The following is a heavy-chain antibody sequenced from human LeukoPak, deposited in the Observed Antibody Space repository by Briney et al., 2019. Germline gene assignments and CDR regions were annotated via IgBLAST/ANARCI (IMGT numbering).Heavy chain of an antibody. CDR1: GGSISSGGYS. Sequence: SETLSLTCAVSGGSISSGGYSWSWIRQPPGKGLEWTGYIYHSGSTYYNPSLKSRVTISVDRSKNQFSLKLSSVTAADTAVYYCARVGPGLGIGSYYFDYWGQGTLVTVSS. CDR2: IYHSGST. CDR3: ARVGPGLGIGSYYFDY. V-gene: IGHV4-30-2*01. J-gene: IGHJ4*02. D-gene: IGHD7-27*01.